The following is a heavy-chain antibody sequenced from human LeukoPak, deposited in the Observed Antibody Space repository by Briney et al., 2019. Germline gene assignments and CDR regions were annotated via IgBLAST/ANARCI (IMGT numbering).Heavy chain of an antibody. D-gene: IGHD3-22*01. V-gene: IGHV1-24*01. CDR1: GYTLTDFT. Sequence: ASVKVSCTISGYTLTDFTMHWVRRAPGKGLEWMGGFNREDDEPIYAPHFRGRVTVTEGTSTDTAYMELSSLRSEDTAVYYCATLDSYYDNSGRPLIPDWGQGTLVTVSS. CDR2: FNREDDEP. J-gene: IGHJ4*02. CDR3: ATLDSYYDNSGRPLIPD.